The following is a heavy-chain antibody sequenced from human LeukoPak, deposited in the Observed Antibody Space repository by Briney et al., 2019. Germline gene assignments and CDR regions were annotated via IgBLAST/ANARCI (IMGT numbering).Heavy chain of an antibody. CDR3: ARDQGGYDSSGYYYEPYYFDY. Sequence: RSGGSLRLSCAASGFTFSSYSMNWVRQAPGKGLEWVSYNSSSSSTISDADSVKGRFTISRDNAKNSLYLQMNSLRAEDTAVYYCARDQGGYDSSGYYYEPYYFDYWGQGTLVTVSS. CDR2: NSSSSSTI. V-gene: IGHV3-48*01. J-gene: IGHJ4*02. D-gene: IGHD3-22*01. CDR1: GFTFSSYS.